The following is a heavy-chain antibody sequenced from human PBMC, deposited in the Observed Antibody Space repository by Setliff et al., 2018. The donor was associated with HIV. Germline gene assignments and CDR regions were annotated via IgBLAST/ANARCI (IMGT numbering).Heavy chain of an antibody. Sequence: GGSLRLSCAASGFTFSSYWMHWVRQAPGKGLVWVSHISNDGTRTNYADSVKGRFSISRDNAKNTLYLQMNNLRAEDTAVYYCVREDVTTSGLDIWGQGTMVTVSS. CDR1: GFTFSSYW. J-gene: IGHJ3*02. V-gene: IGHV3-74*01. CDR3: VREDVTTSGLDI. CDR2: ISNDGTRT. D-gene: IGHD4-17*01.